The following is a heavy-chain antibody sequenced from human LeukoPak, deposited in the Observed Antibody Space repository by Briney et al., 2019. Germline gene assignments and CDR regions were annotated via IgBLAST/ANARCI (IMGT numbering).Heavy chain of an antibody. D-gene: IGHD4-17*01. Sequence: PSETLSLTCTVSGGSISSTTYYWGWIRQPPGKGLEWIGSMHYSGSTYYNPSLNSRVTISLDTSKNLFSLRLSSVTAADTAVYYCTGDYGDDIIGHWGQGTLVTVSS. CDR1: GGSISSTTYY. CDR3: TGDYGDDIIGH. V-gene: IGHV4-39*01. CDR2: MHYSGST. J-gene: IGHJ4*02.